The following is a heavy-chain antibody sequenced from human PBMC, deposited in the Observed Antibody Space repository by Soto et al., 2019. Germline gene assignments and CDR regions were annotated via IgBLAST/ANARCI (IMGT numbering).Heavy chain of an antibody. CDR1: GFTFSSYA. Sequence: GGSLRLSCAASGFTFSSYAMSWVRQAPGKGLEWVSAISGSGGSTYYADSVKGRFTISRDNSKNTLYLQMNSLRAEDTAVYYCAKDTGGLPSGSYFDYWGQGNLVTVSS. V-gene: IGHV3-23*01. CDR2: ISGSGGST. D-gene: IGHD2-8*02. J-gene: IGHJ4*02. CDR3: AKDTGGLPSGSYFDY.